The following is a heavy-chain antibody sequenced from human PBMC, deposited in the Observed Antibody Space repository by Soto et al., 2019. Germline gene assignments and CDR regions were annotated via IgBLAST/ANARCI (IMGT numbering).Heavy chain of an antibody. CDR2: IYYSGST. CDR1: GGSISSGDYY. Sequence: SETLSLTCTVSGGSISSGDYYWSWIRQPPGKGLEWIGYIYYSGSTYYNPSLKSRVTISVDTSKNQFSLKLSSVTAADTAVYYCARLTRPKLAARPWGQGTLVTVSS. J-gene: IGHJ5*02. V-gene: IGHV4-30-4*01. D-gene: IGHD6-6*01. CDR3: ARLTRPKLAARP.